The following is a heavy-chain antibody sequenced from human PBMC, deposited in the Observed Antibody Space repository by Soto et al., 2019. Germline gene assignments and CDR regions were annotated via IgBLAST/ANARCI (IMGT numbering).Heavy chain of an antibody. CDR3: ARATVTTAADIDY. V-gene: IGHV4-31*03. Sequence: SETLSLTCTVSGGSISSGGYYWSWIRQHPGKGLEWIGYIHYSGTTYYNPSLKSRVAISVDTSKNQFSLKLTSVTAADTAVYYCARATVTTAADIDYWGQGTLVTVSS. CDR2: IHYSGTT. J-gene: IGHJ4*02. CDR1: GGSISSGGYY. D-gene: IGHD4-17*01.